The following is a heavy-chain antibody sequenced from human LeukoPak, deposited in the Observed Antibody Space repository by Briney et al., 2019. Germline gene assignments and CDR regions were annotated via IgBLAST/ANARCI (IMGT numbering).Heavy chain of an antibody. Sequence: GASVKVSCKASGYTFTGYYMHWVRQAPGQGLEWMGWINPNSGGTNYAQKFQGRVTMTRDTSISTAYMELSRLRSDDTAVYYCAREEVPAAISVSYWGQGTLVTVSS. CDR3: AREEVPAAISVSY. D-gene: IGHD2-2*02. CDR2: INPNSGGT. V-gene: IGHV1-2*02. J-gene: IGHJ4*02. CDR1: GYTFTGYY.